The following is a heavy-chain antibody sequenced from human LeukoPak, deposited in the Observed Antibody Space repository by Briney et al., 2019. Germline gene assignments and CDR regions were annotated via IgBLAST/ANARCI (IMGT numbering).Heavy chain of an antibody. Sequence: SVKISCKASGGTFSSYVISRVRQAPGEGLEWMGRTIPILGIANYAQKFQGRVTITADKSTSTAYMELSSLRSEDTAVYYCARAYYYGSGSYYGMDVWGQGTTVTVSS. CDR2: TIPILGIA. D-gene: IGHD3-10*01. CDR1: GGTFSSYV. V-gene: IGHV1-69*04. J-gene: IGHJ6*02. CDR3: ARAYYYGSGSYYGMDV.